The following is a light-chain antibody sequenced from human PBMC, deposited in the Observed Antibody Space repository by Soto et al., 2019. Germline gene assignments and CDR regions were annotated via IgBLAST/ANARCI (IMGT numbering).Light chain of an antibody. CDR1: HSVSTY. V-gene: IGKV3-11*01. CDR3: QQHNACPLT. J-gene: IGKJ4*01. Sequence: EIVLTQSPATLSLSPGERVTLSCRASHSVSTYLAWYQQKAGHAPSLLVYDASKWASGTPARFSGSGSGTEFTLTISSLEPEDFAAYYCQQHNACPLTFGGGTEVEIK. CDR2: DAS.